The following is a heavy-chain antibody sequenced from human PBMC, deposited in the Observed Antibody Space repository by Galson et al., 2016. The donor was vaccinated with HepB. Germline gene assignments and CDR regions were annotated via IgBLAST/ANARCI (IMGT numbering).Heavy chain of an antibody. V-gene: IGHV3-33*01. J-gene: IGHJ4*02. D-gene: IGHD5-18*01. CDR3: ARDNARIQLFDY. CDR1: GFTFSSYG. Sequence: SLRLSCAASGFTFSSYGMHWVRQVPGKGLEWVAIIWYDGSNKDYADSVKGRFTISRDNSKKTLYLQMNSLRAEDTAVYYCARDNARIQLFDYWGQGTLVTVSS. CDR2: IWYDGSNK.